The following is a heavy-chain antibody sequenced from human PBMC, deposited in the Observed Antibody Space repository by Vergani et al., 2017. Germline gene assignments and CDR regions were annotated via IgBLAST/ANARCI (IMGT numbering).Heavy chain of an antibody. V-gene: IGHV3-30*02. CDR3: AKEPSLSLRDYYDSSPGWFDP. D-gene: IGHD3-22*01. CDR2: IRYDGSNK. J-gene: IGHJ5*02. CDR1: GFTFSSYG. Sequence: QVQLVESGGGVVQPGGSLRLSCAASGFTFSSYGMHWVRQAPGKGLEWVAFIRYDGSNKYYADSVEGRFTISRDNSKNTLYLQMNSLRAEDTARYDCAKEPSLSLRDYYDSSPGWFDPWGQGTLVTVSS.